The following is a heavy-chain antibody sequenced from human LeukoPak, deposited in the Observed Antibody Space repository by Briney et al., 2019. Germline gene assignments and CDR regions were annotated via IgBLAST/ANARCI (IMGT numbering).Heavy chain of an antibody. J-gene: IGHJ5*02. V-gene: IGHV1-46*01. D-gene: IGHD3-22*01. CDR2: INPSGGST. CDR3: ASHYDSSGYATNWFDP. CDR1: GYTFTSYY. Sequence: GASVKVSCKASGYTFTSYYMHWVRQAPGQGLEWMGIINPSGGSTSYAQKFQGRVTMTRDMSTSTVYMELSSLRSEDTAVYYCASHYDSSGYATNWFDPWGQGTLVTVSS.